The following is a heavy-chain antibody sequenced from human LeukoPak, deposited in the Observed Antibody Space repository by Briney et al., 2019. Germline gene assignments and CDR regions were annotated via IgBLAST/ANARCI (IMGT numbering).Heavy chain of an antibody. V-gene: IGHV4-61*02. CDR1: GGSISSGSYY. CDR3: ARNDFWSGYLDY. J-gene: IGHJ4*02. CDR2: IYTSGST. D-gene: IGHD3-3*01. Sequence: SETLSLTCTVSGGSISSGSYYWSWIRQPAGKGLEWIGRIYTSGSTNYNPSLKSQVTISVDTSKNQFSLKLSSVTAADTAVYYCARNDFWSGYLDYWGQGTLVTVSS.